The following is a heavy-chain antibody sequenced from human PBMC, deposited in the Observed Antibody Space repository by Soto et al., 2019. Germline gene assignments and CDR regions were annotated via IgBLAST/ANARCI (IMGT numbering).Heavy chain of an antibody. CDR1: GFRVDEYN. CDR2: ITWNGANT. J-gene: IGHJ6*02. D-gene: IGHD3-16*01. CDR3: ARETLSYGSALDV. V-gene: IGHV3-43*01. Sequence: PGESLKISCAASGFRVDEYNMHWVRQAPGKGLEWLSLITWNGANTYYADSVKGRFTISRDGTTKSVSLQMTSLKREDTGLYYCARETLSYGSALDVWGQGTTVTVS.